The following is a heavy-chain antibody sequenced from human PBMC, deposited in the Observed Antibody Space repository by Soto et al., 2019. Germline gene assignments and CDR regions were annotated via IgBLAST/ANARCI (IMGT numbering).Heavy chain of an antibody. CDR3: AKDSMVRGVITHYFDY. CDR2: ISYDGSNK. D-gene: IGHD3-10*01. CDR1: GFTFSSYG. J-gene: IGHJ4*02. Sequence: GGSLRLSCAASGFTFSSYGMHWVRQAPGKGLEWVAVISYDGSNKYYADSVKGRFTISRDNSKNTLYLQMNSLRAEDTAVYYSAKDSMVRGVITHYFDYWGQGTLVTVSS. V-gene: IGHV3-30*18.